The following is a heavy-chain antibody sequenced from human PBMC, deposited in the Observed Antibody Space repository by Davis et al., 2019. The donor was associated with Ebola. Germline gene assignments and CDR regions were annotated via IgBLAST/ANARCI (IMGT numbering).Heavy chain of an antibody. J-gene: IGHJ4*02. V-gene: IGHV4-59*05. CDR3: ARGRWLDY. D-gene: IGHD5-24*01. CDR2: IYYSGST. Sequence: SETLSLTCTVSGGSISSYYWSWIRQPPGKGLEWIGSIYYSGSTYYNPSLKSRVTISVDTSKNQFSLKLSSVTAADTAVYYCARGRWLDYWGQGTLVTVSS. CDR1: GGSISSYY.